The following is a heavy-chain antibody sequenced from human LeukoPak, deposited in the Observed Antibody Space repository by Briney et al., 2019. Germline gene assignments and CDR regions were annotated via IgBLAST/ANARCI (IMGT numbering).Heavy chain of an antibody. CDR2: IFYSGST. CDR1: GGSISPYY. Sequence: PSETLSLTCTVSGGSISPYYWSWVRQPPGKGLEWIGYIFYSGSTNYNPSLTSRVTISVDTSKNQFSLKLNSVTAADTAVYYCARAYSSSKKLPFDYWGQGTLVTVSS. D-gene: IGHD6-13*01. V-gene: IGHV4-59*12. J-gene: IGHJ4*02. CDR3: ARAYSSSKKLPFDY.